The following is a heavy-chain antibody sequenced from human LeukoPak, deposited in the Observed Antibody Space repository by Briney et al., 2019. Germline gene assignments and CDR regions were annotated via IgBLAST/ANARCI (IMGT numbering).Heavy chain of an antibody. CDR1: GYTFIAYY. V-gene: IGHV1-2*02. CDR3: ARDGYCRGSSCPFQH. CDR2: INPNSGAT. D-gene: IGHD2-2*03. Sequence: ASVKVSCKASGYTFIAYYMFWVRQAPGQGLEWMGWINPNSGATGHAQKFQGRVTMTRDTSNSTSYMEVTGLRSDDTAVYFCARDGYCRGSSCPFQHWGQGTMVTVSS. J-gene: IGHJ1*01.